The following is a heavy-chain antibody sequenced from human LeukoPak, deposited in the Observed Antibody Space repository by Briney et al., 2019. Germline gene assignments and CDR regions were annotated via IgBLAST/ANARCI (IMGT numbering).Heavy chain of an antibody. D-gene: IGHD1-26*01. V-gene: IGHV3-7*01. J-gene: IGHJ4*02. Sequence: GSLRLSCAASGFTFSGYRMNWVRQAPGKGLEWVAYIRQDGSEKYYVDSVKGRFTISRDNAKNSLYLQMSSLGAEDTAVYYCASGRPFDYWGQGTLVTVSS. CDR3: ASGRPFDY. CDR1: GFTFSGYR. CDR2: IRQDGSEK.